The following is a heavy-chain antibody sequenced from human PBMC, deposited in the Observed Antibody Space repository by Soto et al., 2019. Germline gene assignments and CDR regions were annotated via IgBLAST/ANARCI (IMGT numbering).Heavy chain of an antibody. CDR2: INPNSGGT. J-gene: IGHJ5*02. Sequence: ASVKVSCKASGYTFTGYYMHWVRQAPGQGLEWMGWINPNSGGTNYAQKFQGRVTMTRDTSISTAYMELSRLRSDDTAVYYCARDPGIAAALWNWFDPCGQGTLVTVSS. CDR3: ARDPGIAAALWNWFDP. V-gene: IGHV1-2*02. D-gene: IGHD6-13*01. CDR1: GYTFTGYY.